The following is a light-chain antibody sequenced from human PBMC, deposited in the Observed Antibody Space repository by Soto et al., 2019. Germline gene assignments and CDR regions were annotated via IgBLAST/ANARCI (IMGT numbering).Light chain of an antibody. J-gene: IGLJ1*01. Sequence: SYELTQPPSVSLAPGETASIACGGDNIGRKSVHWYQQKPGQAPVVVMYYDRDRPSGIPERFSGSNSGNTATLSIRWVEAGDEADYYCQVYDSSSDHFVFGTGTKVTVL. CDR2: YDR. CDR1: NIGRKS. CDR3: QVYDSSSDHFV. V-gene: IGLV3-21*04.